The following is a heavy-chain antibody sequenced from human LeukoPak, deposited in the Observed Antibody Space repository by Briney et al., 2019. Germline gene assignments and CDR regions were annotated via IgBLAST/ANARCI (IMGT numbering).Heavy chain of an antibody. V-gene: IGHV1-18*01. J-gene: IGHJ5*02. Sequence: ASVKVSCKASGYTFSSYGITWVRQAPGQGREWMGWISAYNGNTNYAQKLQGRVTMSTEKSTSTADMELRSLRSDDTDVYYCARDLKYNILTGFRSSFGFDPWGQGTLVTVSS. D-gene: IGHD3-9*01. CDR3: ARDLKYNILTGFRSSFGFDP. CDR2: ISAYNGNT. CDR1: GYTFSSYG.